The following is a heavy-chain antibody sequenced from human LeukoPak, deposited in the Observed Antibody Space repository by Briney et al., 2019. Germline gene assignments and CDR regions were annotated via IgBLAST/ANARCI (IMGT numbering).Heavy chain of an antibody. CDR1: GVSITTYY. V-gene: IGHV4-38-2*02. Sequence: SETLSLTCTVSGVSITTYYWSWVRQPPGKGLEWIGSIKHRGRSYYNPSLKSRVTISVDTSKNQFSLQLSSVTAADTAVYYCARVVGATSIDYWGQGILVTVSS. CDR2: IKHRGRS. D-gene: IGHD2-15*01. J-gene: IGHJ4*02. CDR3: ARVVGATSIDY.